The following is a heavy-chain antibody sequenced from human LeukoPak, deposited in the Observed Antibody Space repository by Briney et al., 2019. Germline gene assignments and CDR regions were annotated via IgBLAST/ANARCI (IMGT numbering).Heavy chain of an antibody. CDR1: GGSISSSSYY. J-gene: IGHJ4*02. V-gene: IGHV4-39*07. D-gene: IGHD3-22*01. Sequence: SETLSLTCTVSGGSISSSSYYWGWIRQPPGKGLEWIGNIYHSGSTYYNPSLKSRVTISVDTSKNQFSLKLSSVTAADTAVYYCAREPHYYDFYFDYWGQGTLVTVSS. CDR3: AREPHYYDFYFDY. CDR2: IYHSGST.